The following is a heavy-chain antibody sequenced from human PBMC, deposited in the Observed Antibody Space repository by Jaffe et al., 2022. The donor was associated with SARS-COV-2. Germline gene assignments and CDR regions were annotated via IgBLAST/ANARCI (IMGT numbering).Heavy chain of an antibody. D-gene: IGHD4-4*01. J-gene: IGHJ5*02. V-gene: IGHV4-61*02. CDR3: AREKEVTPWHDWFDP. CDR2: IYTSGST. Sequence: QVQLQESGPGLVKPSQTLSLTCTVSGGSISSGSYYWSWIRQPAGKGLEWIGRIYTSGSTNYNPSLKSRVTISVDTSKNQFSLKLSSVTAADTAVYYCAREKEVTPWHDWFDPWGQGTLVTVSS. CDR1: GGSISSGSYY.